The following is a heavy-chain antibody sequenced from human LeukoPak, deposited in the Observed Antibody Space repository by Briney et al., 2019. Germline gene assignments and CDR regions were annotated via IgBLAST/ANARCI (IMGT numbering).Heavy chain of an antibody. CDR3: ARDHTGYGRFDY. V-gene: IGHV4-31*03. CDR1: GDSLIRGGFY. D-gene: IGHD5-12*01. CDR2: IYYTGTT. J-gene: IGHJ4*02. Sequence: SETLSLTCTVSGDSLIRGGFYWSWIRQHPEKGLEWIGYIYYTGTTYYNPTLKSRLTISVDTSKNHFSLNLNSLNGADTAVYYCARDHTGYGRFDYWGQGALVTVSS.